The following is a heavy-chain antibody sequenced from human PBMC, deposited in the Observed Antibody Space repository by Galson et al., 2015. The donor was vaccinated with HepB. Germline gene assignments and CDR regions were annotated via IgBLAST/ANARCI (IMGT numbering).Heavy chain of an antibody. Sequence: SLRLSCAASGFTFSSYSMNWVRQAPGKGLEWVSYISSSSSTIYYADSVKGRFTISRDNAKNSLYLQMNSLRDEDTAVYYCARDRDDYGDYGAFDIWGQGTMVTVSS. CDR1: GFTFSSYS. J-gene: IGHJ3*02. CDR3: ARDRDDYGDYGAFDI. D-gene: IGHD4-17*01. CDR2: ISSSSSTI. V-gene: IGHV3-48*02.